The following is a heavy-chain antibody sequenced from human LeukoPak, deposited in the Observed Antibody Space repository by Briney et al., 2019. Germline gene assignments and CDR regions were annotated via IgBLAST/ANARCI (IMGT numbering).Heavy chain of an antibody. D-gene: IGHD6-19*01. V-gene: IGHV4-34*01. Sequence: SETLSLTCAVYGGSFSGYYWSWIRQPPGKGLEWIGEINDSGSVNCNPSLKNRVTLSVDTSKNQFSLKLSSVTAADTAIYYCAAGYSSGWIDYLGQGTLVTVSS. CDR2: INDSGSV. CDR1: GGSFSGYY. J-gene: IGHJ4*02. CDR3: AAGYSSGWIDY.